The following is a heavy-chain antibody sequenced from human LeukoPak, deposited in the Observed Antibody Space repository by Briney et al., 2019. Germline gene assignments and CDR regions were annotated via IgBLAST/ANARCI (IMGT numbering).Heavy chain of an antibody. CDR2: ITWDGTIT. J-gene: IGHJ4*02. CDR1: GFTFDDYT. V-gene: IGHV3-43*01. CDR3: ARDRYSSLGMD. Sequence: GGSLRLSCAASGFTFDDYTMHWVRQAPGKGLDWVSLITWDGTITYYADSVKGRFTISRDNAKNSLYLQMNSLRAEDTAVYYCARDRYSSLGMDWGQGTLVTVSS. D-gene: IGHD6-13*01.